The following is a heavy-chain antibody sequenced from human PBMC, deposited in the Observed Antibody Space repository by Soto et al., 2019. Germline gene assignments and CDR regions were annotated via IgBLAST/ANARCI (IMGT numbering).Heavy chain of an antibody. CDR1: GYTFTSYG. V-gene: IGHV1-18*01. D-gene: IGHD1-1*01. J-gene: IGHJ4*02. CDR2: ISAHNANT. Sequence: QVHLVQSGAEVRKPGASVKVSCKGSGYTFTSYGIAWVRQAPEQGLEWMGWISAHNANTNYAQKVQGRVTVTRDTSTSTAYMELRNLRSDDTAVYYCARGRYGDYWGQGALVTVSS. CDR3: ARGRYGDY.